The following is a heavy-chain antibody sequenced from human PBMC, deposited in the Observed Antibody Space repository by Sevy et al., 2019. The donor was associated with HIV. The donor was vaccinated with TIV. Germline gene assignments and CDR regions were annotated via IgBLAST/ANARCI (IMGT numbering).Heavy chain of an antibody. V-gene: IGHV3-23*03. CDR1: AFTNNA. CDR3: VGDQVFGEGDWVFDQ. J-gene: IGHJ4*02. D-gene: IGHD3-16*01. Sequence: GGSLRLSCAASAFTNNAMAWVRQAPGRGLEWVSGILSGGTTTYYTDSVKGRFTISRDNSRKILYLQMNNLRVEDKAIYYCVGDQVFGEGDWVFDQWGQGTLVTVSS. CDR2: ILSGGTTT.